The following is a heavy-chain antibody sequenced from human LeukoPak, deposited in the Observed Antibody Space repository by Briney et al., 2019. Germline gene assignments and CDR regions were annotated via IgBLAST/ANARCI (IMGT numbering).Heavy chain of an antibody. D-gene: IGHD3-10*01. Sequence: SETLSLTCTVSGSSISSGDYYWSWIRQPPGKGLEWIGYIYYSGSTYYNPSLKSRVTISVDTSKNQFSLKLSSVTAADTAVYYCARGRITMVEGWFDPWGQGTLVTVSS. CDR2: IYYSGST. CDR1: GSSISSGDYY. V-gene: IGHV4-30-4*08. CDR3: ARGRITMVEGWFDP. J-gene: IGHJ5*02.